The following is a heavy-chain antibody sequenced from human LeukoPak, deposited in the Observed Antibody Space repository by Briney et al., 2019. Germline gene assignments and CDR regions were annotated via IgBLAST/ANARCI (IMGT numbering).Heavy chain of an antibody. CDR1: GFSFSTYG. V-gene: IGHV3-30*02. D-gene: IGHD4-17*01. Sequence: GGSLRLSCAASGFSFSTYGMHWVRQAPGKGLEWVAFIRYDGRTKYYGDSVKGRSTISRDNSKNTLYLQMNSLRTEDTAIYYCAKFLYDYGDYSWFDPWGQGTLVTVSS. J-gene: IGHJ5*02. CDR2: IRYDGRTK. CDR3: AKFLYDYGDYSWFDP.